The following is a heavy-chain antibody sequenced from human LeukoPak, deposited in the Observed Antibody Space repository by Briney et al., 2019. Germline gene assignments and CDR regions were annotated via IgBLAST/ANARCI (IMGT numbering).Heavy chain of an antibody. CDR1: GGSISSGSYY. CDR2: IYTSGST. J-gene: IGHJ3*02. V-gene: IGHV4-61*02. Sequence: SETLSLTCTVSGGSISSGSYYWSWIRQPAGKGLEWIGRIYTSGSTNYNPSLKSRVTISADTSKNQFSLKLSSVTAADTAVYYCARAVSGYHRPAFDIWGQGTMVTVSS. CDR3: ARAVSGYHRPAFDI. D-gene: IGHD5-12*01.